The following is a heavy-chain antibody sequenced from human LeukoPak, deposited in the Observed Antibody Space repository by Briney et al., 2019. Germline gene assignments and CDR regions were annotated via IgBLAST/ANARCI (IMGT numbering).Heavy chain of an antibody. CDR2: TYYRSKWYN. V-gene: IGHV6-1*01. D-gene: IGHD1-26*01. J-gene: IGHJ4*02. Sequence: SQTLSLTCAISGDSVSNNGVAWNWIRQSPSRGLEWLGRTYYRSKWYNDYAVSVESRITINPDTTKNQFSLQLNSVTPEDTAVYYCARSGSYRFDYWGQGALVTASS. CDR1: GDSVSNNGVA. CDR3: ARSGSYRFDY.